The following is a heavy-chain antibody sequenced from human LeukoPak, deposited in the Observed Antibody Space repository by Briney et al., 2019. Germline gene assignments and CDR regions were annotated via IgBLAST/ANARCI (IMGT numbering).Heavy chain of an antibody. CDR1: GFTFSSYG. J-gene: IGHJ5*02. CDR3: GEADYYDSSGPSPQFDP. Sequence: GGSLRLSCAASGFTFSSYGMHWVRQAPGKGLEWVAFIRYDGSNKYYADSVKGRFTISRDNSKNTLYLQMNSLRAEDTAVYYCGEADYYDSSGPSPQFDPWGQGTLVTVSS. V-gene: IGHV3-30*02. D-gene: IGHD3-22*01. CDR2: IRYDGSNK.